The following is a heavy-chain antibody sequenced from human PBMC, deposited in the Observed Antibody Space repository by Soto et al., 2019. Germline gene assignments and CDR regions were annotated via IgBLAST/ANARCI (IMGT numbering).Heavy chain of an antibody. V-gene: IGHV3-30*18. CDR1: GFSFTTYV. J-gene: IGHJ3*02. Sequence: GGSLRLSCAASGFSFTTYVMHWFRQGPGKGREWVTGIAQEGSYKHYGDDVKGRFTISRDTSKNAVYLEMNSLRPEDTAVYYCAKGLLAIVGTTLPRDAFNIWGQGTMVTVSS. CDR3: AKGLLAIVGTTLPRDAFNI. D-gene: IGHD1-26*01. CDR2: IAQEGSYK.